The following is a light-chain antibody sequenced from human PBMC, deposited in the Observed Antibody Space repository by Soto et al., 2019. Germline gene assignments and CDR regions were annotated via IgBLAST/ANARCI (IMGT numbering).Light chain of an antibody. CDR3: QQYGVYYPRT. CDR1: QIIGDY. Sequence: DIQMTQSPSTLSASVGDKVTITCRASQIIGDYLAWYQQKPGKAPVLLIYRAYTLESGVTSRFSGSGSGTEFTLTISSLQPDDFATYYCQQYGVYYPRTFGGGTKVEI. V-gene: IGKV1-5*03. J-gene: IGKJ4*01. CDR2: RAY.